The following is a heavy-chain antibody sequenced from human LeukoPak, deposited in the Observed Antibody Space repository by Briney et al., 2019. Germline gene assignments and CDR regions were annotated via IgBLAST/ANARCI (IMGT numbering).Heavy chain of an antibody. V-gene: IGHV1-69*13. J-gene: IGHJ4*02. Sequence: GASVKVSCKASGYSFNYYAINWVRQAPGQGPEWMGGIIPIFAKTNYAQKFQGRVTFTADESTSTAYMELSSLRSDDTAMYYCARDFPVLTGYYSTPYYFDYWGQGTLVTVSS. CDR3: ARDFPVLTGYYSTPYYFDY. CDR2: IIPIFAKT. D-gene: IGHD3-9*01. CDR1: GYSFNYYA.